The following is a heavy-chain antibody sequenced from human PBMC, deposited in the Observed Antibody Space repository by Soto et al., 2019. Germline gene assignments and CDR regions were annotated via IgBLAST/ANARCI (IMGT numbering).Heavy chain of an antibody. Sequence: PSETLSLTCAVSGYSIRSGHFWAWIRQPPGKGLEWIGNIYYTGSAYYIASLRSRVTMSVDTSKNQFSLKLTSVTAADTAVYFCARGPHFYDSSGYQGGKYWGPGTLVTAPQ. V-gene: IGHV4-38-2*01. CDR2: IYYTGSA. D-gene: IGHD3-22*01. CDR1: GYSIRSGHF. J-gene: IGHJ4*02. CDR3: ARGPHFYDSSGYQGGKY.